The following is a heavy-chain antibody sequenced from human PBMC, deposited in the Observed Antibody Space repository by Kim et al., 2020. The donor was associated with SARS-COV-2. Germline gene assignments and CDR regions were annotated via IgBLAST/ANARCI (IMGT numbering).Heavy chain of an antibody. CDR2: STI. D-gene: IGHD3-3*01. J-gene: IGHJ4*02. Sequence: STIYYADSVKGRFTISRDNAKNSLYLQMNSLRAEDKAVYYCARAVGFWDYWGQGTLVTVSS. V-gene: IGHV3-48*03. CDR3: ARAVGFWDY.